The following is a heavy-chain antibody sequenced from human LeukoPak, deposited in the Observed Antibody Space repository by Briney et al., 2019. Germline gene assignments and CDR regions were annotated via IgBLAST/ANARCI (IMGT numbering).Heavy chain of an antibody. CDR1: GFTFSSYA. CDR3: ARDGGSSSWYAEPIYYYYYYMDV. Sequence: GGSLRLSCAASGFTFSSYAMSWVRQAPGKGLEWVSSISSSSSYIYYADSVKGRFTISRDNAKNSLYLQMNSLRAEDTAVYYCARDGGSSSWYAEPIYYYYYYMDVWGKGTTVTVSS. D-gene: IGHD6-13*01. CDR2: ISSSSSYI. J-gene: IGHJ6*03. V-gene: IGHV3-21*01.